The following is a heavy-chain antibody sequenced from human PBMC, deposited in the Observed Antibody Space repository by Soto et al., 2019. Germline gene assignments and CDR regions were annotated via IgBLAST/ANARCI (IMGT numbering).Heavy chain of an antibody. Sequence: ASVKVSCKVSGYTLTELSMHWVRQAPGKGLEWMGGFEPEDGETIYAQKFQGRVTMAEDTSTDTAYMELSSLRSEDTAIYYCAKDRFSGPVAGPFDYWGQGSLVTVSS. D-gene: IGHD6-19*01. CDR2: FEPEDGET. CDR3: AKDRFSGPVAGPFDY. CDR1: GYTLTELS. V-gene: IGHV1-24*01. J-gene: IGHJ4*02.